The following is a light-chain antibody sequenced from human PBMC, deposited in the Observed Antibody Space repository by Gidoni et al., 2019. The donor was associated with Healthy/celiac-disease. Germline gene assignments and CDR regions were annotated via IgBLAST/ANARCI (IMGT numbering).Light chain of an antibody. CDR2: GAS. CDR3: QQYNNWPPLT. J-gene: IGKJ4*01. V-gene: IGKV3-15*01. CDR1: QSVSSN. Sequence: EIVLTQSPATLSVSPGERATLSCRARQSVSSNLACYQQKPGQAPRLLIYGASTRATGIPARFSGSGSGTEFTLTISSLQSEDFAVYYCQQYNNWPPLTFGGGTKVEIK.